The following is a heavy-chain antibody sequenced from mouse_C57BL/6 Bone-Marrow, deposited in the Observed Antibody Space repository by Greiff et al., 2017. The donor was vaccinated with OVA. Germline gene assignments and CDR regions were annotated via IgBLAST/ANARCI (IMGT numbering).Heavy chain of an antibody. CDR1: GYTFTSYG. CDR3: AREGNYYGSSYRFAY. D-gene: IGHD1-1*01. CDR2: IYPRSGNT. J-gene: IGHJ3*01. Sequence: VQGVESGAELARPGASVKLSCKASGYTFTSYGISWVKQRTGQGLEWIGEIYPRSGNTYYNEKFKGKATLTADKSSSTAYMELRSLTSEDSAVYFCAREGNYYGSSYRFAYWGQGTLVTVSA. V-gene: IGHV1-81*01.